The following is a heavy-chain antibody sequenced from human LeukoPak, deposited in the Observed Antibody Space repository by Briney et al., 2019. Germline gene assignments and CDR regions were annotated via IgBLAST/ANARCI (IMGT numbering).Heavy chain of an antibody. V-gene: IGHV3-48*04. CDR3: ARDQGLAYDYVWGSYRYNVDAFDI. J-gene: IGHJ3*02. CDR2: ISSSGSTI. CDR1: GFTFSSYS. Sequence: GGSLRLSCAASGFTFSSYSMNWVRQAPGKGLEWVSYISSSGSTIYYADSVKGRFTISRDNAKNSLYLQMNSLRAEDTAVYYCARDQGLAYDYVWGSYRYNVDAFDIWGQGTMVTVSS. D-gene: IGHD3-16*02.